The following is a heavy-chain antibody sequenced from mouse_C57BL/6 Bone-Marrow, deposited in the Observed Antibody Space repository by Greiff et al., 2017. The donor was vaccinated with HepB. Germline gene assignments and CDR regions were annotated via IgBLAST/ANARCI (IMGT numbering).Heavy chain of an antibody. Sequence: VKLMESGPGLVAPSQSLSITCTVSGFSLTSYAISWVRQPPGKGLEWLGVIWTGGGANYNSALKARLSISKDNSKSQVFLKMNSLQTDDTARYYCARFPYYYGSRYFDVWGTGTTVTVSS. V-gene: IGHV2-9-1*01. CDR3: ARFPYYYGSRYFDV. CDR1: GFSLTSYA. D-gene: IGHD1-1*01. CDR2: IWTGGGA. J-gene: IGHJ1*03.